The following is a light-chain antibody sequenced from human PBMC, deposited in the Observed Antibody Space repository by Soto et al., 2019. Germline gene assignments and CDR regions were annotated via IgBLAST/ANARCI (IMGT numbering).Light chain of an antibody. CDR2: EVS. V-gene: IGLV2-14*01. CDR3: SSYTSSSTQV. Sequence: QSALTQPASVSGSPGQSITISCTGTSSDVGGYNYVSWYQQHPGKAPNLMIYEVSNRPSGVSNRFSGSKSGNTASLTISGLQAEDEADYYCSSYTSSSTQVFGTGTKVTVL. CDR1: SSDVGGYNY. J-gene: IGLJ1*01.